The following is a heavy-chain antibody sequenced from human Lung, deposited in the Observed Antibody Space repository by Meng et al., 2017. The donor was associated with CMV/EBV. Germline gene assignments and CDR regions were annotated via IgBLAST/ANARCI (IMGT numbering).Heavy chain of an antibody. CDR3: ARGNSGITGYYGMDV. J-gene: IGHJ6*02. CDR1: GFTVSSNY. CDR2: IYSGGST. D-gene: IGHD3-16*01. V-gene: IGHV3-66*02. Sequence: GESLKIPCAASGFTVSSNYMSWVRQAPGKGLEWVSVIYSGGSTYYADSVTGRFTISRDNSKNTQFLQMNSLRAEDTAVYYCARGNSGITGYYGMDVWGQGTTVTVSS.